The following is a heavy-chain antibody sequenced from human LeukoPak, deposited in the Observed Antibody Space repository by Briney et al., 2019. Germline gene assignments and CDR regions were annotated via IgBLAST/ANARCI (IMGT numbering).Heavy chain of an antibody. V-gene: IGHV1-2*02. CDR2: INTKSGRT. J-gene: IGHJ5*02. Sequence: ASVTVSCKTSGYSFTDYYIHWVRQAPGQGLEWMGWINTKSGRTSSARKFQGRVTMTRDPSITTVYMDMAWLTSDDTAIYFCARADFIDAGPYLIGPWGQGTLVTVFS. CDR3: ARADFIDAGPYLIGP. D-gene: IGHD3-3*01. CDR1: GYSFTDYY.